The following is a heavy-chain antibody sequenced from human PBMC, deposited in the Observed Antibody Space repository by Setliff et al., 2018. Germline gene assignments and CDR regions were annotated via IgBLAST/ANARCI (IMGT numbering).Heavy chain of an antibody. CDR3: ARGTKTMVINYWYFDV. CDR1: GGSFSDYW. D-gene: IGHD4-17*01. Sequence: ETLSLTCAVYGGSFSDYWWSWIRQLPGKGLEWIAEIHHSGSTNFHPSLKSRVAISVDPSKNQFYLNLRSVTAADTAVYFCARGTKTMVINYWYFDVWGRGTPVTVSS. V-gene: IGHV4-34*01. CDR2: IHHSGST. J-gene: IGHJ2*01.